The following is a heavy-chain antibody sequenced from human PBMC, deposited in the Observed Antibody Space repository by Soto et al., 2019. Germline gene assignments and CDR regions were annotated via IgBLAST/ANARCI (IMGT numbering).Heavy chain of an antibody. CDR3: AKDGGRHSGGIDY. CDR2: IIPIFGTA. D-gene: IGHD1-26*01. J-gene: IGHJ4*02. CDR1: GGTFSSYS. Sequence: QVQLVQSGAEVKKPGSSVKVSCKASGGTFSSYSINWVRQAPGQGLEWMGEIIPIFGTANYAQKFQGRVTITADESTSTAYTELSSLRSEDTAVYYGAKDGGRHSGGIDYWGQGTLVTVSS. V-gene: IGHV1-69*01.